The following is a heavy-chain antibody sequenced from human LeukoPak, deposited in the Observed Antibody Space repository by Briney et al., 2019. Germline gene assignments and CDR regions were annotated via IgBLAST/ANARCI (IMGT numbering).Heavy chain of an antibody. CDR2: INPSGGST. J-gene: IGHJ4*02. CDR1: GYTFTSYG. V-gene: IGHV1-46*01. D-gene: IGHD3-22*01. Sequence: ASVKVSCKASGYTFTSYGISWVRQAPGQGLEWMGIINPSGGSTSYAQKFQGRVTMTRDMSTSTVYMELSSLRSEDTAVYYCARGVRNYYDSSGYREVYFDYWGQGTLVTVSS. CDR3: ARGVRNYYDSSGYREVYFDY.